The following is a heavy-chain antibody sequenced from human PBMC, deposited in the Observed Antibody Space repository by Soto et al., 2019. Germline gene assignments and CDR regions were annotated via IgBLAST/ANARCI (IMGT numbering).Heavy chain of an antibody. Sequence: SVKVSCKASGFTFSHSAMQWVRQARGQSLEWIGWIVVGSGNTNYAQKFQERVTISWDMSTNTAYMELSSLRAEDTAVYYCARAGYYDFWSGYHYGMDVWGQGTTVTISS. D-gene: IGHD3-3*01. CDR1: GFTFSHSA. CDR2: IVVGSGNT. V-gene: IGHV1-58*02. CDR3: ARAGYYDFWSGYHYGMDV. J-gene: IGHJ6*02.